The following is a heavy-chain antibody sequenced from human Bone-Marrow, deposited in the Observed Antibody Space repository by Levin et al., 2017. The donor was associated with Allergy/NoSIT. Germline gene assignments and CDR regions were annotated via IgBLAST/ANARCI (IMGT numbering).Heavy chain of an antibody. D-gene: IGHD3-22*01. Sequence: PGGSLRLSCAASGFSFWHYTMNWVRQAPGKGLEWVSCISSSGDSTYYADSVKGRFTIYRDNAKNSLYLQLNRLRDEDTALYYCARDPARGYYDSSGYSGDHWGQGTLVTVSS. CDR2: ISSSGDST. J-gene: IGHJ4*02. CDR3: ARDPARGYYDSSGYSGDH. CDR1: GFSFWHYT. V-gene: IGHV3-48*02.